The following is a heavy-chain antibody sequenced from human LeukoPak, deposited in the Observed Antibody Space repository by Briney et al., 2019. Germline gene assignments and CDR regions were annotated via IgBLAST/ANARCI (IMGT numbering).Heavy chain of an antibody. D-gene: IGHD3-22*01. Sequence: PGGSLRLSCAAPGFTFKDYAMHWVRHAPGKGLERVSGISWNSGSIDYADSVKGRFTISRDNAKNTLYLQINSLRAEDTALYYCAKDIYYYESSGYFDYWGQGTLVTVSS. V-gene: IGHV3-9*01. J-gene: IGHJ4*02. CDR2: ISWNSGSI. CDR3: AKDIYYYESSGYFDY. CDR1: GFTFKDYA.